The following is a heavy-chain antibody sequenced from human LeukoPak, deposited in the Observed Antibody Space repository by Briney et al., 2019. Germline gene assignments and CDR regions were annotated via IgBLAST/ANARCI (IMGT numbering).Heavy chain of an antibody. V-gene: IGHV4-39*01. CDR2: IYYSGST. CDR3: ARHDHYYGSGSYFDY. D-gene: IGHD3-10*01. J-gene: IGHJ4*02. CDR1: GGSISSSSYY. Sequence: PSETLSLTCTVSGGSISSSSYYWGWIRQPPGTGLEWLGSIYYSGSTYYNPSLKSRVTISVDTSKNQFSLKLSSVTAADTAVYYCARHDHYYGSGSYFDYWGQGTLVTVSS.